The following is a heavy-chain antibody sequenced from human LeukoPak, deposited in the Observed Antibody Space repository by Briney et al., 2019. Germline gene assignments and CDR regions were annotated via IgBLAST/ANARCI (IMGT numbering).Heavy chain of an antibody. V-gene: IGHV4-34*01. CDR3: ARATLRRITMIVVVIRGGVFDY. Sequence: SETLSLTCAVYGGSFSGYYWSWIRQPPGKGLEWIGEIKHSGSTNYNPSLKSRVTISVDTSKNQFSLKLSSVTAADTAVYYCARATLRRITMIVVVIRGGVFDYWGQGTLVTVSS. CDR1: GGSFSGYY. J-gene: IGHJ4*02. CDR2: IKHSGST. D-gene: IGHD3-22*01.